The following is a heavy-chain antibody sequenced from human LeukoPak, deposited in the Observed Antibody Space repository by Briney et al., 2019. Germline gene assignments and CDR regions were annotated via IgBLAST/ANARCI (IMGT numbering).Heavy chain of an antibody. D-gene: IGHD5-24*01. Sequence: GGSLRLSCAASGFTFSSYVMSWVRQAPGKGLEWVSAISGSGGSTYYADSVKGRFTISRDNSKNTLYLQMNSLRAEDTAVYYCAKDLDGYNYFDYWGQGTLVTVSS. V-gene: IGHV3-23*01. CDR1: GFTFSSYV. J-gene: IGHJ4*02. CDR3: AKDLDGYNYFDY. CDR2: ISGSGGST.